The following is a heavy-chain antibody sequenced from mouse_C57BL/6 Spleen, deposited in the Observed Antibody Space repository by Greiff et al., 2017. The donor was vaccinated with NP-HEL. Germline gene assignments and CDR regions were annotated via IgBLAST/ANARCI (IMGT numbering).Heavy chain of an antibody. CDR2: ISSGSSTI. J-gene: IGHJ4*01. V-gene: IGHV5-17*01. CDR1: GFTFSDYG. CDR3: ARRLYYDYDGAMDY. Sequence: EVQRVESGGGLVKPGGSLKLSCAASGFTFSDYGMHWVRQAPEKGLEWVAYISSGSSTIYYADTVKGRFTIARDNAKNTLFLQMTSLRSEDTAMYYCARRLYYDYDGAMDYWGQGTSVTVSS. D-gene: IGHD2-4*01.